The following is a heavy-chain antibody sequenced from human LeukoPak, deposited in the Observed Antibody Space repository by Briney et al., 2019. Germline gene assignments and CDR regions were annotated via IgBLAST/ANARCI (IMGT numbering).Heavy chain of an antibody. CDR2: ISSSSSYI. V-gene: IGHV3-21*01. CDR3: ARATTVTTSPYYYYGMDV. J-gene: IGHJ6*02. CDR1: GFTFSSYS. D-gene: IGHD4-11*01. Sequence: GGSLRLSCAASGFTFSSYSMNWVRQAPGKRLKSFSSISSSSSYIYYAESVKARFTISRDNAKNSLYLQMNSLRAEDTAVYYCARATTVTTSPYYYYGMDVWGQGTTGTVSS.